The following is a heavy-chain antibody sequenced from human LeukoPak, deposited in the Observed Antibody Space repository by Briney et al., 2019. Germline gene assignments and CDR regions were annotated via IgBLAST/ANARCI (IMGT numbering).Heavy chain of an antibody. CDR1: GGTFSSYA. Sequence: GASVKVSCKASGGTFSSYAISWVRQAPGQGLEWMGRIIPIFGTANYAQKFQGRVTITTDESTSTAYMELSSLRSEDTAVYYCARVPNTAMVFDYWGQGTLVTVSS. CDR2: IIPIFGTA. D-gene: IGHD5-18*01. V-gene: IGHV1-69*05. J-gene: IGHJ4*02. CDR3: ARVPNTAMVFDY.